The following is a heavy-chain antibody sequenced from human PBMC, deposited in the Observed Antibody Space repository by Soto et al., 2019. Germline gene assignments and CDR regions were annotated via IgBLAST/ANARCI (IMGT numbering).Heavy chain of an antibody. CDR3: ARHFRPGPVAVEIPRYYYYYGMDV. CDR1: GGSISSSKW. V-gene: IGHV4-4*02. J-gene: IGHJ6*02. D-gene: IGHD6-19*01. Sequence: PXGTLSLTFAVSGGSISSSKWWGWVRQPPGKGLEWIGEIYHSGSTNYNPSLKSRVTISVDKSKNQFSLKLSSVTAADTAVYYCARHFRPGPVAVEIPRYYYYYGMDVWGQGTTVTVSS. CDR2: IYHSGST.